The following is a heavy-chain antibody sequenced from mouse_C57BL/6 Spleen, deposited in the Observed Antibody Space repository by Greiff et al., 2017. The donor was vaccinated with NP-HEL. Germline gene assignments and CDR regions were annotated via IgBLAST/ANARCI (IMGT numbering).Heavy chain of an antibody. CDR1: GFTFSDYG. Sequence: EVKLVESGGGLVKPGGSLKLSCAASGFTFSDYGMHWVRQAPEKGLEWVAYISSGSSTIYYADTVKGRFTISRDNAKNTLFLQMTSLRSEDTAMYYCARKDLRYHYYAMDYWGQGTSVTVSS. D-gene: IGHD1-1*01. V-gene: IGHV5-17*01. CDR3: ARKDLRYHYYAMDY. J-gene: IGHJ4*01. CDR2: ISSGSSTI.